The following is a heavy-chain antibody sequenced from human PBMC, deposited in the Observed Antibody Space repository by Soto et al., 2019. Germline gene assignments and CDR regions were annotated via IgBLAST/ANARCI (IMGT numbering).Heavy chain of an antibody. CDR3: ARDLITDQPNRAFDI. CDR2: ISAYNGNT. V-gene: IGHV1-18*01. CDR1: GYTFTSYG. J-gene: IGHJ3*02. Sequence: QVQLVQSGAEVKKPGASVKVSCKASGYTFTSYGISWVRQAPGQGLEWMGWISAYNGNTNYAQKLQGRVTMTTDTSTSTAYMALRSVRSEDTTVYYCARDLITDQPNRAFDIWGQGKLVNVSS.